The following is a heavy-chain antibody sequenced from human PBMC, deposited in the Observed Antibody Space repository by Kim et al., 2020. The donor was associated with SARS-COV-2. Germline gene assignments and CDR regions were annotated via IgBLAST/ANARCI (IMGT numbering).Heavy chain of an antibody. J-gene: IGHJ3*02. CDR3: ARVRASQPRRPDAFDI. CDR1: GGSFSGYY. CDR2: INHSGST. Sequence: SETLSLTCAVYGGSFSGYYWSWIRQPPGKGLEWIGEINHSGSTNYNPSLKSRVTISVDTSKNQFSLKLSSVTAADTAVYYCARVRASQPRRPDAFDIWGQGTMVTVSS. V-gene: IGHV4-34*01. D-gene: IGHD2-2*01.